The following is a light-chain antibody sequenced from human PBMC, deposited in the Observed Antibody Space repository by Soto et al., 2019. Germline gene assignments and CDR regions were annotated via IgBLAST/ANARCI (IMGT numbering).Light chain of an antibody. Sequence: QSVLTQPASVSGSPGQSITISCTGTGSDVGGYNYVSWYQQHPGKAPKLMIYEVSNRPSGVSNRFSGSKSGNTASLTISGLQAEDEADYYCSSYTSSSTPYVVFGGGTKLTVL. CDR2: EVS. V-gene: IGLV2-14*01. J-gene: IGLJ2*01. CDR1: GSDVGGYNY. CDR3: SSYTSSSTPYVV.